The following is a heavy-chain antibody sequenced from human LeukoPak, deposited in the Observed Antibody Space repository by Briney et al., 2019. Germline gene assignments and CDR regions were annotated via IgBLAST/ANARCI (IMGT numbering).Heavy chain of an antibody. CDR3: ARVLLRGYSGYDSSSQWSLGY. D-gene: IGHD5-12*01. Sequence: ASVKVSCKTSGYTFTDYYMHWVRQAPGQGLEWMGWINSNSGGPKYAQKFQGRVTMTRDTSISTVYMELNTLISDDTAVYYCARVLLRGYSGYDSSSQWSLGYWGQGTLVTVSS. J-gene: IGHJ4*02. CDR1: GYTFTDYY. V-gene: IGHV1-2*02. CDR2: INSNSGGP.